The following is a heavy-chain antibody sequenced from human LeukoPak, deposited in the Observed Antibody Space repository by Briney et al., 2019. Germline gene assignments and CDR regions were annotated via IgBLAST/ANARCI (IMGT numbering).Heavy chain of an antibody. CDR2: IRYDGSNK. CDR3: ATGSGSTSCRLRVCYFDY. V-gene: IGHV3-30*02. CDR1: GFTFSSYG. J-gene: IGHJ4*02. D-gene: IGHD2-2*01. Sequence: GGSLRLSCAASGFTFSSYGMPWVRQAPGKGLEWVAFIRYDGSNKYYADSVKGRFTISRDNSKNTLYLQMNSLRAEDTAVYYCATGSGSTSCRLRVCYFDYWGQGTLVTVSS.